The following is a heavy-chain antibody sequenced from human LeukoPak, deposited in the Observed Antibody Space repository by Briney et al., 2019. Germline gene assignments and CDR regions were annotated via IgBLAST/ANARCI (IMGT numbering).Heavy chain of an antibody. CDR3: AKGGGRGYSGY. V-gene: IGHV3-30*18. CDR1: GFTFSSYG. CDR2: ISYDGSNK. D-gene: IGHD5-12*01. J-gene: IGHJ4*02. Sequence: PGGSLRLSCAASGFTFSSYGMHWVRQAPGKGLEWVAVISYDGSNKYYADSVKGRFTISRDNSKNTLYLQMNSLRAEDTAVYYCAKGGGRGYSGYWGQGTLVTASS.